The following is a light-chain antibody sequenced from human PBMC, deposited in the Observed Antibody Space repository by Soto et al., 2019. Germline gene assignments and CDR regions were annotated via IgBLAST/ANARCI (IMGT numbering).Light chain of an antibody. CDR3: SSYTSASTLLYL. J-gene: IGLJ1*01. V-gene: IGLV2-14*01. CDR1: SSDVGGCNY. CDR2: GVT. Sequence: QSVLTQPASVSGSPGQSITISCTGTSSDVGGCNYVSWYQQHPGIAPKLLIYGVTNRPSGVSPRFSGSKSGNTASLTISGLQAEDEADYHCSSYTSASTLLYLFGTGTKLTVL.